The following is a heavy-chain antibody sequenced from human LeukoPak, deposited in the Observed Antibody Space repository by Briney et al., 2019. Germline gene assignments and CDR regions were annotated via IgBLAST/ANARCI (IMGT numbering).Heavy chain of an antibody. CDR2: MNPNSGNT. D-gene: IGHD3-22*01. J-gene: IGHJ3*02. Sequence: ASVKVSCKASGYTFTSYDINWVRQATGQGLEWMGWMNPNSGNTGYAQKFQGRVTITRNTSISTAYMELSSLRSDDTAVYYCASLKNYYDSSGNLVTDAFDIWGQGTMVTVSS. CDR3: ASLKNYYDSSGNLVTDAFDI. CDR1: GYTFTSYD. V-gene: IGHV1-8*03.